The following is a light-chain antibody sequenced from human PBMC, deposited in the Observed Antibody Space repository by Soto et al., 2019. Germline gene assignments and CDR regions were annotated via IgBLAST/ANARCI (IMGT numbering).Light chain of an antibody. V-gene: IGKV3-20*01. Sequence: EIVLTQSPGTLSLSPGEGASLAFMASQAISGNYLAWYQHKPGQAPRLLMYGASSRATGIPDRFSGSGSGTDFTLTISRLEPEDFAVYYCQQFSSYPLTFGGGTKVDIK. CDR1: QAISGNY. J-gene: IGKJ4*01. CDR3: QQFSSYPLT. CDR2: GAS.